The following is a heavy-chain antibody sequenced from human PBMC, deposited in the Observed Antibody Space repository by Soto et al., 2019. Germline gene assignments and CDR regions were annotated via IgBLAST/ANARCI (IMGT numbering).Heavy chain of an antibody. CDR3: ARDKGIDYGRAFDI. J-gene: IGHJ3*02. CDR1: SGSISSSNW. Sequence: PSETLSLTCAVSSGSISSSNWWSWVRQPPGKGLEWIGEIYHSGSTNYNPSLKSRVTISVDKSKNQFSLKLSSVTAADTAVYYCARDKGIDYGRAFDIWGQGTMLTVSS. V-gene: IGHV4-4*02. CDR2: IYHSGST. D-gene: IGHD4-17*01.